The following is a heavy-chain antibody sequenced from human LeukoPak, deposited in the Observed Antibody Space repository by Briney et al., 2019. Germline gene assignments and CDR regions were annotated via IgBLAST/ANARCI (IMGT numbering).Heavy chain of an antibody. CDR2: ISGSGGST. CDR3: AKDGGWPPVSYFDY. Sequence: GGSLRLSCAASGFTFSSYAMSWVRQAPGKGLEWVSAISGSGGSTYFADSVKGRFTISRDNSKNTLYLQMNSLRAEDTAVYYCAKDGGWPPVSYFDYWGQGTLVTVSS. J-gene: IGHJ4*02. V-gene: IGHV3-23*01. D-gene: IGHD6-19*01. CDR1: GFTFSSYA.